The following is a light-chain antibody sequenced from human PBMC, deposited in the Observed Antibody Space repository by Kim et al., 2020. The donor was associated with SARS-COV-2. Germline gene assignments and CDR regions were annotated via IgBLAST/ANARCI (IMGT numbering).Light chain of an antibody. J-gene: IGKJ1*01. CDR2: GAS. CDR3: QQFGGSTWT. Sequence: SPGERATLSCRASQGLSSDHLAWYQQKPGQAPRLVIYGASSRATGIPNRFRGSGSGTDFTLTISRVEPEDFAVYYCQQFGGSTWTFGQGTKVDIK. V-gene: IGKV3-20*01. CDR1: QGLSSDH.